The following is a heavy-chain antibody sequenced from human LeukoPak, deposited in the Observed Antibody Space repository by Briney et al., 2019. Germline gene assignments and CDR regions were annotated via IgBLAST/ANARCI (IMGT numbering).Heavy chain of an antibody. CDR2: IYHSGST. CDR1: GGSISSSNW. V-gene: IGHV4-4*02. Sequence: SETLSLTCAVAGGSISSSNWWSWVRQPPGKGLEWIGKIYHSGSTSYNPSFKSRVTISVDKSKNQFSLKLSSVTAADTAVYYCAGLYCYDSSGYGWFDPWGQGTLVTVSS. D-gene: IGHD3-22*01. CDR3: AGLYCYDSSGYGWFDP. J-gene: IGHJ5*02.